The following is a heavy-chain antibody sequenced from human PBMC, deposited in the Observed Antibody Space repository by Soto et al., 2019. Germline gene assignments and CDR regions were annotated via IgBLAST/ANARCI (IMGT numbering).Heavy chain of an antibody. CDR1: GYTFTGYY. Sequence: ASVKVSCKASGYTFTGYYMHWVRQAPGQGLEWMGWINRNSGGTNYAQKFQGWVTMTRDTSISTAYMELSRLRSDDTAVYYCARVGVYYDSSGYYYGGGFDYWGQGTLVTVSS. D-gene: IGHD3-22*01. J-gene: IGHJ4*02. CDR3: ARVGVYYDSSGYYYGGGFDY. V-gene: IGHV1-2*04. CDR2: INRNSGGT.